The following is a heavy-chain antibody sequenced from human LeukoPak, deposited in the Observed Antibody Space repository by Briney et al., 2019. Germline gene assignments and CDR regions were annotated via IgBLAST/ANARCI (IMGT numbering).Heavy chain of an antibody. CDR3: AREDTMVRGVIGAYFDY. CDR2: ISAYNGNT. Sequence: ASVKVSCKASGYTFTSYGISWVRQAPGQGLEWMGWISAYNGNTSYAQKLQGRVTMTTDTSTSTAYMELRSLRSDDTAVYYCAREDTMVRGVIGAYFDYWGQGTLVTVSS. CDR1: GYTFTSYG. J-gene: IGHJ4*02. V-gene: IGHV1-18*01. D-gene: IGHD3-10*01.